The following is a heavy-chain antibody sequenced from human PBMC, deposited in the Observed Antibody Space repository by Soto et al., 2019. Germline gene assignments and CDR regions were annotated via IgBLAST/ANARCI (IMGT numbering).Heavy chain of an antibody. CDR3: AKDRTTVDYHYGMDV. CDR2: ISGGGGST. CDR1: GFTFSSYA. D-gene: IGHD4-17*01. J-gene: IGHJ6*02. Sequence: EVQLLESRGGLVQPGGSLRLSCAASGFTFSSYAMTWVRQAPGRGLEWVSGISGGGGSTYYADSVKGRFTISRDNSKNTLFLQMNSLRAKDTAVYYCAKDRTTVDYHYGMDVWGQRTTVTVSS. V-gene: IGHV3-23*01.